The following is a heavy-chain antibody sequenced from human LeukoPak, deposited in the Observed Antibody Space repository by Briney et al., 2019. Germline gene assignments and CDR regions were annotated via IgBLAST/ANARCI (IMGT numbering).Heavy chain of an antibody. J-gene: IGHJ3*02. CDR3: ARLNCKAAGAPRAFYN. CDR1: GFTFSSYA. CDR2: ISYDGSNK. Sequence: GGSLRLSCAASGFTFSSYAMHWVRQAPGKGLEWVAVISYDGSNKYYADSVKGRFTISRDNSKNTLYLQMNSLRAEDTAVYYCARLNCKAAGAPRAFYNWNQGTMVTGSS. V-gene: IGHV3-30-3*01. D-gene: IGHD6-13*01.